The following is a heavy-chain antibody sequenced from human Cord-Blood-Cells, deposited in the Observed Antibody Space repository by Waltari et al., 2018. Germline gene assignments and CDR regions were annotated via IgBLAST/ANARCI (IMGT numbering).Heavy chain of an antibody. CDR2: ISAYNGNT. CDR1: GYTFTSYG. J-gene: IGHJ3*02. CDR3: ARDGDIVVVPAAPHAFDI. V-gene: IGHV1-18*01. D-gene: IGHD2-2*01. Sequence: QVQLVQSGAEVKKPGASVKVSCKASGYTFTSYGLSWVRQAPGQGLEWMGWISAYNGNTNDAQKLQGRVTMTTDTSTSTAYMELRSLRSDDTAVYYCARDGDIVVVPAAPHAFDIWGQGTMVTVSS.